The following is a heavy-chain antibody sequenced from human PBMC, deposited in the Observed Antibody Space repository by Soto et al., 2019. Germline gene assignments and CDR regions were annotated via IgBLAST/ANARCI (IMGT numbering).Heavy chain of an antibody. D-gene: IGHD4-17*01. V-gene: IGHV4-31*03. CDR1: GGSISSGAYF. CDR2: IYYSGST. CDR3: ARTLDYGESYFDY. Sequence: QVQLQESGPGLVKPSQTLSLTCTVSGGSISSGAYFWSWIRQHTGKGLEWIGYIYYSGSTYYNPSLQSRVTMSMDTSKNQFSLKLSSVTAADTAVYYCARTLDYGESYFDYWGQGTLVTVSS. J-gene: IGHJ4*02.